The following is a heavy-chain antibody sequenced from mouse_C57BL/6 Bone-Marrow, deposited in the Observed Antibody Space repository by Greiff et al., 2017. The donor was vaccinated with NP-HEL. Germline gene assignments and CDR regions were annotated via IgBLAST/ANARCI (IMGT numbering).Heavy chain of an antibody. V-gene: IGHV1-19*01. CDR3: ANGYYSNSFAY. Sequence: VQLQQSGPVLVKPGASVKMSCKASGYTFTDYYMNWVKQSHGKSLEWIGVINPYNGGTSYNQKFKGKATLTVDKSSSTAYMELNSLTSEDSAVYYWANGYYSNSFAYWGKGTLVTVAA. D-gene: IGHD2-5*01. CDR2: INPYNGGT. CDR1: GYTFTDYY. J-gene: IGHJ3*01.